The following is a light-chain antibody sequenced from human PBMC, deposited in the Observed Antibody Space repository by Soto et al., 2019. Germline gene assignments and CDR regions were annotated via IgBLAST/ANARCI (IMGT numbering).Light chain of an antibody. Sequence: DIQMTQFPSTLSASVGDRVTITCRASQSVDTWLAWYQQKPGKAPSLLIYRASNLESGVTSRFSGSGSGTEFTLTIRSLQPDDFATYYCQQYNNYPRTFGQGTKVEVK. CDR3: QQYNNYPRT. CDR2: RAS. V-gene: IGKV1-5*03. J-gene: IGKJ1*01. CDR1: QSVDTW.